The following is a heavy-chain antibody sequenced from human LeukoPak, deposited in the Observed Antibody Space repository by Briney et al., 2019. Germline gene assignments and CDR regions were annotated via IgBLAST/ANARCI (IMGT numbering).Heavy chain of an antibody. CDR3: ASYNLRTMVVTTGLDY. CDR2: IIPIFGTA. J-gene: IGHJ4*02. D-gene: IGHD4-23*01. V-gene: IGHV1-69*05. Sequence: ASVKVSCKASGGTFSSYAISWVRQAPGQGLEWMGGIIPIFGTANYAQKFQGRVTITTDESTSTASMELSSLRSEDTAVYYCASYNLRTMVVTTGLDYWGQGTLVTVSS. CDR1: GGTFSSYA.